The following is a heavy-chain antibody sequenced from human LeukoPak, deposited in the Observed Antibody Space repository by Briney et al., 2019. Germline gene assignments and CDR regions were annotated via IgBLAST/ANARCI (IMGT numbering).Heavy chain of an antibody. V-gene: IGHV3-73*01. CDR1: GFTFSGSA. Sequence: PGGSLRLSCAASGFTFSGSAMHWVRQASGEGLEWVGRIRSKANSYATAYAASVKGRFTISRDDSKNTAYLQMNSLKTEDTAVYYCTRIGVMENRPYSSGWENDYWGQGTLVTVSS. D-gene: IGHD6-19*01. CDR2: IRSKANSYAT. J-gene: IGHJ4*02. CDR3: TRIGVMENRPYSSGWENDY.